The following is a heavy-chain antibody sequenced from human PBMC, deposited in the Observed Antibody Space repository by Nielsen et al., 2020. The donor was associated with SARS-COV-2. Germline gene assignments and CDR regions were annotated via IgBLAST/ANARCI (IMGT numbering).Heavy chain of an antibody. CDR1: GFTFSPFA. Sequence: GESLKISCFGSGFTFSPFAMIWVRQAPGKGPEWVSGITGGGSKYYADSVKGRFFISRDNSVNTVYLQMNSLTADDTGVYFCAKDRTVGDDYWENDYWGRGTLVTVSS. CDR2: ITGGGSK. J-gene: IGHJ4*02. CDR3: AKDRTVGDDYWENDY. V-gene: IGHV3-23*01. D-gene: IGHD5-24*01.